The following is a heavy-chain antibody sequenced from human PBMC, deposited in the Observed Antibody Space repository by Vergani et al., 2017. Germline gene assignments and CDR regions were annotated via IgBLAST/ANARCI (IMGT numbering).Heavy chain of an antibody. D-gene: IGHD1-26*01. J-gene: IGHJ6*02. Sequence: QVTLRESGPALVKPTQTLTLTCTFSGFSLSTSGMCVSWIRQPPGKALEWLALIDWDDDKYYSTSLKTRLTISKDTSKNQVVLTMTNMDPVYTATYYCARMLSSGSVSDYYGMDVWGQGTTVTVSS. CDR3: ARMLSSGSVSDYYGMDV. V-gene: IGHV2-70*01. CDR2: IDWDDDK. CDR1: GFSLSTSGMC.